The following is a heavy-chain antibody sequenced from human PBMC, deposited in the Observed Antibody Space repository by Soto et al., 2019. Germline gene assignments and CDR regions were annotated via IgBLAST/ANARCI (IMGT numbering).Heavy chain of an antibody. CDR3: ARSQYPKYYYGSGSRNWFDP. CDR2: INPNSGGT. V-gene: IGHV1-2*04. J-gene: IGHJ5*02. D-gene: IGHD3-10*01. Sequence: QVQLVQSGAEVKKPGASVKVSCKASGYTFTSYGISWVRQAPGQGLEWMGWINPNSGGTNYAQKFQGWVTMTRDTSISTAYMELSRLRSDDTAVYYCARSQYPKYYYGSGSRNWFDPWGQGTLVTVSS. CDR1: GYTFTSYG.